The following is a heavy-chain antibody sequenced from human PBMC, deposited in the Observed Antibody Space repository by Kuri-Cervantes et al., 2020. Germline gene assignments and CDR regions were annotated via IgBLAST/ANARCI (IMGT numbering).Heavy chain of an antibody. CDR2: INHSGST. CDR3: ARDFIIRGYGDYGGWFDP. D-gene: IGHD4-17*01. J-gene: IGHJ5*02. V-gene: IGHV4-34*01. CDR1: GGSFSGYY. Sequence: SETLSLTCAVYGGSFSGYYWSWIRQPPGKGLEWIGEINHSGSTNYNPSLKSRVTISVDTSKNQFSLKLSSVTAADTAVYYCARDFIIRGYGDYGGWFDPWGQGTLVTVSS.